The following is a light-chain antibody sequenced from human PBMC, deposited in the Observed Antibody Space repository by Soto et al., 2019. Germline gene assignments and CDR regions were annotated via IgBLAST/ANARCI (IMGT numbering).Light chain of an antibody. CDR3: QNYGSSPR. V-gene: IGKV3-20*01. J-gene: IGKJ1*01. CDR2: GAS. CDR1: QSVTTSY. Sequence: EIVLTQAPGTLSLSPGERATLSCRASQSVTTSYLAWYQRKPGQAPRLLIYGASSRATGTPNRFSGSGSGTDFTLTISRLEPEDCAVYYCQNYGSSPRFGQGATGEIK.